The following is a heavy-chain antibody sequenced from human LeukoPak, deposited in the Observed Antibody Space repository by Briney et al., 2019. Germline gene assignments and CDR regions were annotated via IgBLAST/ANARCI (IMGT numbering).Heavy chain of an antibody. CDR2: INHSGST. CDR3: ARGLGYYDSSGHTNFDY. J-gene: IGHJ4*02. D-gene: IGHD3-22*01. V-gene: IGHV4-34*01. CDR1: GGSFSGYY. Sequence: SETLSLTCAVYGGSFSGYYWSWIRQPPGKGLEWIGEINHSGSTNYNPSLKSRVTISVDTSKNQFSLKLSSVTAAETAVYYCARGLGYYDSSGHTNFDYWGQGTLVTVSS.